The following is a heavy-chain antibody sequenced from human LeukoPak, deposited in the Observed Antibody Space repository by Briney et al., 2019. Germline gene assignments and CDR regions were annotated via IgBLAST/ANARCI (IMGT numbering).Heavy chain of an antibody. D-gene: IGHD2-21*02. CDR1: GGSISSYY. CDR3: ARLTGCGGDCYVGHWFDP. J-gene: IGHJ5*02. V-gene: IGHV4-4*09. Sequence: PSETLSLTCTVSGGSISSYYWSWIRQPPGKGLEWIGYIYTSGSINYNPSLKSRVTISVDTSKNQFSLKLSSVTAADTAVYYCARLTGCGGDCYVGHWFDPWGQGTLVTVSS. CDR2: IYTSGSI.